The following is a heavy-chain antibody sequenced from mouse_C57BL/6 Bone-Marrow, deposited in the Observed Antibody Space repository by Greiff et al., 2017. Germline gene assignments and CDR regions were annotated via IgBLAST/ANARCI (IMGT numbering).Heavy chain of an antibody. CDR3: ARCYYCSSCSYYFDY. Sequence: VQLQQSGPELVKPGASVKLSCKASGYTFTSYDINWVKQRHGQGLEWIGWIYSRDGSTKYNEKFKGKATLTVDTSSSTAYMELHSLTSEDSAVYFWARCYYCSSCSYYFDYWGQGTTLTVSS. CDR2: IYSRDGST. D-gene: IGHD1-1*01. CDR1: GYTFTSYD. J-gene: IGHJ2*01. V-gene: IGHV1-85*01.